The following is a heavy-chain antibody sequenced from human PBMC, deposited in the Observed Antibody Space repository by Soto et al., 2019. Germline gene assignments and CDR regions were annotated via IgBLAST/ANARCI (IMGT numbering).Heavy chain of an antibody. Sequence: SETLSLTCAVYGGSFSGYYWSWIRQPPGKGLEWIGEINHSGSTNYNPSLKSRVTISVDTSKNQFSLKLSSVTAADTAVYYCARVNYYGSGSYYNPWYYYGMDVWGQGTTVTVSS. CDR1: GGSFSGYY. V-gene: IGHV4-34*01. CDR3: ARVNYYGSGSYYNPWYYYGMDV. J-gene: IGHJ6*02. D-gene: IGHD3-10*01. CDR2: INHSGST.